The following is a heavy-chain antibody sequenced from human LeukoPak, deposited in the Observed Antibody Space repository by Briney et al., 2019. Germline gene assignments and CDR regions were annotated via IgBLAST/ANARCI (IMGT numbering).Heavy chain of an antibody. CDR3: AKDRGSGWSFDY. D-gene: IGHD6-25*01. Sequence: GGSLRLSCAASGFTFRSCAMHWVRQAPGKGLEWVAVISSDANIKHYADSVKGRFTISRDNSKNTPYLQMNSLRAEDTAVYYCAKDRGSGWSFDYWGQGTLVTVSS. V-gene: IGHV3-30*18. J-gene: IGHJ4*02. CDR1: GFTFRSCA. CDR2: ISSDANIK.